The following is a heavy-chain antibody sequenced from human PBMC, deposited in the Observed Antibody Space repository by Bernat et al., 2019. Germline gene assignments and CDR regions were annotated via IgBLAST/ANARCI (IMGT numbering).Heavy chain of an antibody. V-gene: IGHV3-7*02. CDR2: IKQDGSER. CDR1: GFNFGGYW. Sequence: EVQLVESGGGLVRPGGSLRLSCAASGFNFGGYWMTWVRQAPGKGLEWVANIKQDGSERFYVDSVKGRFTISRDNAKNSLYLQMTSLRAEDTAVYYCAKCIVAAGRSLYYHYGMDVWGQGTTVTVSS. D-gene: IGHD6-13*01. CDR3: AKCIVAAGRSLYYHYGMDV. J-gene: IGHJ6*02.